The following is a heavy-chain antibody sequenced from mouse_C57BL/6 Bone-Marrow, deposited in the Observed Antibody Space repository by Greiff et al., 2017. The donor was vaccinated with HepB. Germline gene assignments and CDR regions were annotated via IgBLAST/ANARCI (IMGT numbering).Heavy chain of an antibody. Sequence: VQLQQSGAELVRPGASVKLSCTASGFNIKDYYMHWVKQRPEQGLEWIGRIDPEDGDTEYAPKFQGKATMTADTSSNPAYLPLSSLTSEDTAVYYCTSYDYFDYWGQGTTLTVSS. CDR3: TSYDYFDY. J-gene: IGHJ2*01. V-gene: IGHV14-1*01. CDR1: GFNIKDYY. CDR2: IDPEDGDT. D-gene: IGHD1-1*01.